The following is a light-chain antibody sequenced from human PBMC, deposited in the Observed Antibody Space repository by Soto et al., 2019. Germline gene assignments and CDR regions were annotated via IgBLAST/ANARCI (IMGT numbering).Light chain of an antibody. V-gene: IGKV3-15*01. CDR2: GAS. CDR1: QSVSSN. CDR3: QQYNNWPMYT. J-gene: IGKJ2*01. Sequence: EIVMTQSPATLSASPGERATLSCRASQSVSSNLAWYQQKPGQAPRLLIYGASTRPTGIPARLSGSGSGTEFTLTISSLQSEDFAVDYCQQYNNWPMYTLGQGTKLEIK.